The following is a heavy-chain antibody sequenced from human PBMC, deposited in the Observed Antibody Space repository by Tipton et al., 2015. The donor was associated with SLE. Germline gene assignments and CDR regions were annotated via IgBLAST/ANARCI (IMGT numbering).Heavy chain of an antibody. V-gene: IGHV4-61*02. Sequence: TLSLTCTVSGGSISSGGHYWSWIRQPAGKGLEWIGRIHASGRSGSTEYNPSLKSRVSMSLDTSKNQFSLNLTSVTAADTALYYCARDGVRKGWWFFDLWGRGTLVTVSS. CDR1: GGSISSGGHY. D-gene: IGHD3-16*01. CDR2: IHASGRSGST. J-gene: IGHJ2*01. CDR3: ARDGVRKGWWFFDL.